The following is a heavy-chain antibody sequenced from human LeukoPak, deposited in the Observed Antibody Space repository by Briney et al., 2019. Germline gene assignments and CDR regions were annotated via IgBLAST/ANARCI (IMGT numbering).Heavy chain of an antibody. D-gene: IGHD1-1*01. CDR1: GXSISSYY. J-gene: IGHJ6*02. CDR2: MYYSGST. Sequence: PSETLSLTCTVAGXSISSYYGSWIRQSPGKGLEWIGYMYYSGSTNYNPSLRSRVIISVDTSMNQFSLKLSSVTAADTAVYYCARHGTSSYYYYAMDVWGQGTTVTVSS. V-gene: IGHV4-59*08. CDR3: ARHGTSSYYYYAMDV.